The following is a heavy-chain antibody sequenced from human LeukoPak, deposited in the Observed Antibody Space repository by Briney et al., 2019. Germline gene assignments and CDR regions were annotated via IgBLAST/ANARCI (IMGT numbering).Heavy chain of an antibody. Sequence: PGGSLRLSCAASGFTFTDHYMSWIRQAPGKGLEWISYISDSGGTIHYADSVKGRFTISRDNAKNSLYLQTNSLRAEDTAVYYCARGAGPLFDPWGQGTLVPVSS. CDR2: ISDSGGTI. CDR1: GFTFTDHY. J-gene: IGHJ5*02. V-gene: IGHV3-11*01. CDR3: ARGAGPLFDP.